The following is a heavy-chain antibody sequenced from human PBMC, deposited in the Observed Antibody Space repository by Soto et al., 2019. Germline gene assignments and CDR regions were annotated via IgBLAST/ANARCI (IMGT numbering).Heavy chain of an antibody. CDR2: ISGRGTNT. V-gene: IGHV3-23*01. CDR3: ATSFRYFDN. J-gene: IGHJ4*02. CDR1: GSISTTTP. Sequence: PGGSLRLSCAASGSISTTTPLSWVRQAPGKGLEWVSTISGRGTNTYYADPVKGRFIISRDNLKNTVNLQMNGLGVEDTAIYYCATSFRYFDNWGQGTRVTVSS.